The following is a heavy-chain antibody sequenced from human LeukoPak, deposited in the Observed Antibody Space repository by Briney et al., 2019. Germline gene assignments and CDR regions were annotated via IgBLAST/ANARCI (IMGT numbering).Heavy chain of an antibody. CDR1: GGSISSYY. J-gene: IGHJ4*02. CDR2: IYYSGST. CDR3: AREWEVSKVGDSSGYYFGY. D-gene: IGHD3-22*01. Sequence: SETLSLTCTVSGGSISSYYWSWIRQPPGKGLEWIGYIYYSGSTNYNPSLKSRVTISVDTSKNQFSLKLSSVTAADTAVYYCAREWEVSKVGDSSGYYFGYWGQGTLVTVSS. V-gene: IGHV4-59*01.